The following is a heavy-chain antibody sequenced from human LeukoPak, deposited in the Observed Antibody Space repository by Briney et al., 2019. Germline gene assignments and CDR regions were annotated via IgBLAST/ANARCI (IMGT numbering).Heavy chain of an antibody. CDR1: GFTFSSYA. J-gene: IGHJ5*02. CDR3: VRVYGSGNYYDRDNWFDR. V-gene: IGHV3-30-3*01. Sequence: GGSLRLSCAASGFTFSSYAMHWVGQPPGKGLEWLAVISYDGSNKYYADSVKGRFTISRDNSKKKNILYLQMNSLRPEDTAVYYCVRVYGSGNYYDRDNWFDRWGQGTLVTVSS. CDR2: ISYDGSNK. D-gene: IGHD3-10*01.